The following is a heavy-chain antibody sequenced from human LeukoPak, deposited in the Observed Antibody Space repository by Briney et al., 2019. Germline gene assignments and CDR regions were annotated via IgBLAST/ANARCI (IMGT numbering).Heavy chain of an antibody. J-gene: IGHJ4*02. D-gene: IGHD3-10*01. CDR2: ISAYNGNT. CDR3: ARDRVYYGSGSYSSFDY. V-gene: IGHV1-18*04. Sequence: ASVKVSCKASGYTFTSYGISWVRQAPGHGLEWMGWISAYNGNTNYAQKLQGRVTMTTDTSTSTAYMELRSLRSDDTAVYYCARDRVYYGSGSYSSFDYWGQGTLVTVSS. CDR1: GYTFTSYG.